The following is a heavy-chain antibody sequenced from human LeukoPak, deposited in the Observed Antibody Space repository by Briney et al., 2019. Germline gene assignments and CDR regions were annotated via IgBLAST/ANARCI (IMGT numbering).Heavy chain of an antibody. CDR2: ISSSGSTI. J-gene: IGHJ4*02. D-gene: IGHD1-14*01. CDR3: ARGDRAIDY. CDR1: GFTFSSYE. V-gene: IGHV3-48*03. Sequence: GGSLRLSCAASGFTFSSYEMNWVRQAPGKGLEWVSYISSSGSTIYYADPVKGRFTISRDNAKNSLYLQMNSLRAEDMAIYYCARGDRAIDYWGQGTLVTVSS.